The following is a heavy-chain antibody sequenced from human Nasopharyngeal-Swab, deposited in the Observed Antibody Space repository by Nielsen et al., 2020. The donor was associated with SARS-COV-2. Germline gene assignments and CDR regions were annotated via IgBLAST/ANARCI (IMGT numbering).Heavy chain of an antibody. CDR1: GFTFSSYS. CDR2: ISSSSSTI. V-gene: IGHV3-48*01. CDR3: ASQRGYCSGGSCYSGNYYYYMDV. Sequence: GESLKISCAASGFTFSSYSMNWVRQAPGKGPEWVSYISSSSSTIYYADSVKGRFTISRDNAKNSLYLQMNSLRAEDTAVYYCASQRGYCSGGSCYSGNYYYYMDVWGKGTTVTVSS. J-gene: IGHJ6*03. D-gene: IGHD2-15*01.